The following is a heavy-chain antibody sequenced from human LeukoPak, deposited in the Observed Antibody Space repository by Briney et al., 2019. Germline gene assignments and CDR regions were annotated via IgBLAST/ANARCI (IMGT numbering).Heavy chain of an antibody. CDR3: ARVDLMGRTWGLDY. J-gene: IGHJ4*02. V-gene: IGHV3-48*03. Sequence: GGSLRLSCAASGFTFSNYDMKWVRQAPRKGLEWVSYISTSGGTIYYADSVKGRFTISRDNAKNSLYLQMISLRVEDTAVYFCARVDLMGRTWGLDYWGQGTLLTVSS. D-gene: IGHD3-16*01. CDR2: ISTSGGTI. CDR1: GFTFSNYD.